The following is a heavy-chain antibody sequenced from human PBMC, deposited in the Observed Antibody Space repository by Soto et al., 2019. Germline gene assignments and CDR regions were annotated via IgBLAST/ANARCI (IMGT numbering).Heavy chain of an antibody. V-gene: IGHV4-34*01. D-gene: IGHD6-13*01. Sequence: SETLSLTCAVYGGSFSGYYWSWIRQPPGKGLEWIGEINHSGSTNYNPSLKSRVTISVDTSKNQFSLKLSSVTAADTAVYYCAARAGTGYMDVWGKGTTVTVSS. CDR2: INHSGST. J-gene: IGHJ6*03. CDR3: AARAGTGYMDV. CDR1: GGSFSGYY.